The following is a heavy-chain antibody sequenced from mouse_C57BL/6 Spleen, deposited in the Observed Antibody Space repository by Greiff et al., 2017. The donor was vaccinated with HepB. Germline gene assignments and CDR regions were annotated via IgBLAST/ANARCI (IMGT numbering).Heavy chain of an antibody. V-gene: IGHV1-78*01. D-gene: IGHD2-1*01. CDR3: AYGNYVAWFAY. CDR1: GYTFTDHT. J-gene: IGHJ3*01. Sequence: VHLVESDAELVKPGASVKISCKVSGYTFTDHTIHWMKQRPEQGLEWIGYIYPRDGSTKYNEKFKGKATLTADKSSSTAYMQLNSLTSEDSAVYFCAYGNYVAWFAYWGQGTLVTVSA. CDR2: IYPRDGST.